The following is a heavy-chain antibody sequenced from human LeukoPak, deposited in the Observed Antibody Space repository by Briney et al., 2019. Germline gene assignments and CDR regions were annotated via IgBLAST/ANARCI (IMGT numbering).Heavy chain of an antibody. D-gene: IGHD3-3*01. CDR3: ARDLRIGTNDFWSGTFDY. CDR1: GYTFTSYY. V-gene: IGHV1-46*01. Sequence: ASVKVSCKASGYTFTSYYMHWVRQAPGQGLEWMGIINPSGGSTSYAQKFQGRVTMTRDTSTSTVYMELGSLRSEDTAVYYCARDLRIGTNDFWSGTFDYWGQGTLVTVSS. CDR2: INPSGGST. J-gene: IGHJ4*02.